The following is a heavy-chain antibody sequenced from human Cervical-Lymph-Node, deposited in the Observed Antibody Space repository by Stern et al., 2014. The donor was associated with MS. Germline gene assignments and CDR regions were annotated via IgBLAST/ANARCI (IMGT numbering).Heavy chain of an antibody. Sequence: EVQLVESGGTLVQPGGSLRLPCAASGFTFSSYAMSWVTQAPGKGLAWVSVISGSDGSSFYADSVKGRFTISRDNSKNTLFLQMNSLRAEDTAVYYCAKVYGSGPFDYGGQGTLVTVSS. V-gene: IGHV3-23*04. J-gene: IGHJ4*02. CDR1: GFTFSSYA. CDR2: ISGSDGSS. D-gene: IGHD6-19*01. CDR3: AKVYGSGPFDY.